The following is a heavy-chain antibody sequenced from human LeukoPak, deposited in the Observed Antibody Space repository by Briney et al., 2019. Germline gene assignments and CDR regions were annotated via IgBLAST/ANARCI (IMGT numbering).Heavy chain of an antibody. CDR2: IWYDGSNK. D-gene: IGHD3-22*01. V-gene: IGHV3-33*06. Sequence: GGSLRLSCAASGFTFSSYGMHWVRQAPGKGLEWVAVIWYDGSNKYYADSVKGRFTISRDNSKNTLYLQMNSLRAEDTAVYYCAKDGGYYDSSGLRYWGQGTLVTVSS. CDR3: AKDGGYYDSSGLRY. CDR1: GFTFSSYG. J-gene: IGHJ4*02.